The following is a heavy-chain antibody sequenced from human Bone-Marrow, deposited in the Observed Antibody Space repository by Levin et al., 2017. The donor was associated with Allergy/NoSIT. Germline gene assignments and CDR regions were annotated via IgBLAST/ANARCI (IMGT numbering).Heavy chain of an antibody. CDR3: ARESVFSTVSCSAPHFDY. CDR1: GFTFSSYW. CDR2: IKHDGRKQ. J-gene: IGHJ4*02. V-gene: IGHV3-7*03. D-gene: IGHD2-2*01. Sequence: GGSLRLSCAVSGFTFSSYWMSWVRQAPGKGLEWVANIKHDGRKQYYVDSVKGRFTISRDNAKNSLYLQMNSLRVEDTAIYYCARESVFSTVSCSAPHFDYWGQGTLVTVSS.